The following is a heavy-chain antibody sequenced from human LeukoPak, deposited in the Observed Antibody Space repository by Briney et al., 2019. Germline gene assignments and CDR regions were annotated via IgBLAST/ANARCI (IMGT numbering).Heavy chain of an antibody. CDR1: GGTFSSYA. CDR3: ARLRGYSGYDPAVYFDY. V-gene: IGHV1-69*05. J-gene: IGHJ4*02. D-gene: IGHD5-12*01. Sequence: SVKVSCKASGGTFSSYAISWVRQAPGQGLEWMGGIIPIFGTANYAQKFQGRVTITTDESTSTAYMELSSLRSEDTAVYYCARLRGYSGYDPAVYFDYWGQGTLVTVSS. CDR2: IIPIFGTA.